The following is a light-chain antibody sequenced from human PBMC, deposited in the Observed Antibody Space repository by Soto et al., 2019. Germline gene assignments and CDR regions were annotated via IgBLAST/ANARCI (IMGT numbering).Light chain of an antibody. CDR3: QQFYNHPRT. J-gene: IGKJ1*01. V-gene: IGKV1-39*01. CDR2: AAS. CDR1: QSITNY. Sequence: DIQMTQSPSALSASVGDRVTITCWASQSITNYLNWYQHKPGQAPNLLIYAASTLQARVPSSFRGSGSGTDFTLTISYLQSEDFGTYYCQQFYNHPRTFGQGTKVDIK.